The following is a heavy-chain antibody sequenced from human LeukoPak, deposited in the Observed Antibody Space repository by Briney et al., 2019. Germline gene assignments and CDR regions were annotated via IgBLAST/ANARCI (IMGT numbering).Heavy chain of an antibody. Sequence: ASVNVSCKASVYTLNRYVISWVRQAPRQGLDGMGWISAYNGNTNYAQQLQGRVTITTKTSTNTVYMESRRLRSYEPAVYYCARDSSMVRGVIHSRYFDLWGRGTLVTVSS. CDR1: VYTLNRYV. D-gene: IGHD3-10*01. CDR3: ARDSSMVRGVIHSRYFDL. J-gene: IGHJ2*01. V-gene: IGHV1-18*01. CDR2: ISAYNGNT.